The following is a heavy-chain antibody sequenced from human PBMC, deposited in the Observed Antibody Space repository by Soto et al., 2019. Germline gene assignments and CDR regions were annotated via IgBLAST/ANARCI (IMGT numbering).Heavy chain of an antibody. V-gene: IGHV3-23*01. CDR2: ISGSGGST. Sequence: PGGSLRLSCAASGFTFSSYAMSWVRQAPGKGLEWVSAISGSGGSTYYADSVKGRFTISRDNSKNTLYLQMNSLRAEDTAVYYCVISPSLSSSWHTGLDNDAFDIWGQGTMVTVSS. CDR1: GFTFSSYA. CDR3: VISPSLSSSWHTGLDNDAFDI. D-gene: IGHD6-13*01. J-gene: IGHJ3*02.